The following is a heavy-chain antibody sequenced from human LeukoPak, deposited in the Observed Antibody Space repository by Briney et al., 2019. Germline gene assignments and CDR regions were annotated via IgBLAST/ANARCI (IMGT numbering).Heavy chain of an antibody. CDR3: ARTSVGYSSSWYGQWEAFDI. D-gene: IGHD6-13*01. CDR1: GGSISSGSYY. CDR2: IYTSGST. Sequence: SQTLSLTCTVSGGSISSGSYYWSWIRQPAGKGLEWIGRIYTSGSTNYDPSLKSRVTISVDTSKNQFSLKLSSVTAADTAVYYCARTSVGYSSSWYGQWEAFDIWGQGTMVTVSS. V-gene: IGHV4-61*02. J-gene: IGHJ3*02.